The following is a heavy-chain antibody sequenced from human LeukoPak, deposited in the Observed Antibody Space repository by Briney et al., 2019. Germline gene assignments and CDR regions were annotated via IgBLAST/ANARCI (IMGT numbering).Heavy chain of an antibody. CDR2: IYYSGST. CDR3: ARGLYFDWSSFDY. D-gene: IGHD3-9*01. CDR1: GGSISSSSYY. J-gene: IGHJ4*02. V-gene: IGHV4-39*07. Sequence: MPSETLSLTCTVSGGSISSSSYYWGWIRQPPGKGLEWIGSIYYSGSTYYNPSLKSRVTISVDTSKNQFSLKLSSVTAADTAVYYCARGLYFDWSSFDYWGQGTLVTVSS.